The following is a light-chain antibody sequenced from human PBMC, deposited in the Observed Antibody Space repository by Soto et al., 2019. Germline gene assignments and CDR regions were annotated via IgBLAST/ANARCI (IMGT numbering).Light chain of an antibody. Sequence: DIQMTQSPSTLSASVGDGVTITCRASQSISNRLAWYQQEPGEAPKYLIYDASTLDSGAPSRFSGSGSGTEFTLSISSLQPDDFATYYCQQYNSYPWTFGQGTKVEI. CDR1: QSISNR. CDR3: QQYNSYPWT. J-gene: IGKJ1*01. CDR2: DAS. V-gene: IGKV1-5*01.